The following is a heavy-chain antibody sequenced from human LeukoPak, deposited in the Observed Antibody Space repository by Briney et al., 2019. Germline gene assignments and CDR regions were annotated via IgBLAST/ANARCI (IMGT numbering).Heavy chain of an antibody. CDR2: IYPGDSDT. CDR3: ARRASSEEYFQH. D-gene: IGHD6-13*01. Sequence: GESLKISCKGSGYSFTSYWIAWVRQMPGTGLEWMGIIYPGDSDTRYSPSFQGQVTISADKSISSAYLQWSSLKASDNAIYYCARRASSEEYFQHWGQGTLVTVSS. J-gene: IGHJ1*01. CDR1: GYSFTSYW. V-gene: IGHV5-51*01.